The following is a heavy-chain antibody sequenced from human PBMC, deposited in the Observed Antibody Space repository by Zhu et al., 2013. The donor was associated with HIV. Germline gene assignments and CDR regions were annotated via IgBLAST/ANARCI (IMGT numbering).Heavy chain of an antibody. J-gene: IGHJ3*01. Sequence: VQLEQSGIEVKEPGASVKVSCKASEYTFTAYYMHWVRQAPGQGLEWMGWINPKNGGTKMAQTFQGRVIMTRDTSVNTVYMELRSLTSDDTAVYYCARDKFDQFDGVHYYPDAFDCLGQGTTVTVSS. V-gene: IGHV1-2*02. CDR1: EYTFTAYY. CDR3: ARDKFDQFDGVHYYPDAFDC. CDR2: INPKNGGT. D-gene: IGHD1-26*01.